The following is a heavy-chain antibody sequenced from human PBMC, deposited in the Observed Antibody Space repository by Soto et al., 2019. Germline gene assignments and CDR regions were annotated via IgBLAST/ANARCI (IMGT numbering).Heavy chain of an antibody. J-gene: IGHJ6*02. D-gene: IGHD3-10*02. CDR1: GYTFTAYY. V-gene: IGHV1-2*02. Sequence: QVQLVQSGAEVKEPGDSVRVSCEASGYTFTAYYIHWVRRAPGQGLEWMGWINPKFGDTTYAQDFQGRVSMTRDMSISTVYMELSRLTSDDTAIYYCARNMDYYYGRGSGNGHGVWGQGTTVIVFS. CDR2: INPKFGDT. CDR3: ARNMDYYYGRGSGNGHGV.